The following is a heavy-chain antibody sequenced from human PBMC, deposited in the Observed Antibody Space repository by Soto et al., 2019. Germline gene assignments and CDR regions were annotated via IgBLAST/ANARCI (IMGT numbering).Heavy chain of an antibody. J-gene: IGHJ5*02. V-gene: IGHV1-69*06. CDR1: GYTFTGYY. Sequence: SVKVSCKASGYTFTGYYMHWVRQAPGQGLEWMGGIIPIFGTANYAQKFQGRVTITADKSTSTAYMELSSLRSEDTAVYYCARETGLMYSSGWYWFDPWGQGTLVTVSS. CDR2: IIPIFGTA. CDR3: ARETGLMYSSGWYWFDP. D-gene: IGHD6-19*01.